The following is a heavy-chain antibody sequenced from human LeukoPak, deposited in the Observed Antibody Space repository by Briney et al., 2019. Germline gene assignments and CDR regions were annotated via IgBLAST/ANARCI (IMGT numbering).Heavy chain of an antibody. V-gene: IGHV4-34*01. Sequence: SETLSLTCAVYGGSFSGYYWSWIRQPPGKGLEWIGEINHSGSTNYNPSLKSRVTISVDTSKNQFSLKLSSVTATDTAVYYCARGPGILTGYSPRYYYYGMDVWGQGTTVTVSS. J-gene: IGHJ6*02. CDR2: INHSGST. D-gene: IGHD3-9*01. CDR1: GGSFSGYY. CDR3: ARGPGILTGYSPRYYYYGMDV.